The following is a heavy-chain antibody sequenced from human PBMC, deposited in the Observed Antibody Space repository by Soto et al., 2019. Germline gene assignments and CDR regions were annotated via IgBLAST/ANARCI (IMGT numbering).Heavy chain of an antibody. V-gene: IGHV1-3*01. CDR1: GYTFSNFA. J-gene: IGHJ6*04. CDR3: ARAVARGVRTIYYYCCMDV. Sequence: ASVKVSCKASGYTFSNFAMHWVRQAPGQRLEWMGWINPGNGSTKYSQTFQGRVTITRDTSASTAYMELSSLRSEDTAVYYCARAVARGVRTIYYYCCMDVWGTAITVTVSS. CDR2: INPGNGST. D-gene: IGHD3-10*01.